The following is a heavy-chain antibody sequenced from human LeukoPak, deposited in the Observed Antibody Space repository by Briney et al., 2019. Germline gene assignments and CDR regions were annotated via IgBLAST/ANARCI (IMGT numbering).Heavy chain of an antibody. J-gene: IGHJ4*02. CDR2: ISTDASST. CDR1: GFTFSSYW. Sequence: GGSLRLSCAASGFTFSSYWMHWVRQARGKGLVWVSRISTDASSTTYADSVKGRFTISRDNAKDTLYLQMNSLRAEDTAVYYCTGHHQAYSRTYWGQGTLVTVSS. D-gene: IGHD6-13*01. CDR3: TGHHQAYSRTY. V-gene: IGHV3-74*01.